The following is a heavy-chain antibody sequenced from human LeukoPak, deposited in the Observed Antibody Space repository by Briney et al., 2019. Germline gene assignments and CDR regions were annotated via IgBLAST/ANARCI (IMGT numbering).Heavy chain of an antibody. CDR1: GGTFSSYT. Sequence: SVKVSCKASGGTFSSYTISWVRQAPGQGLEWMGRIIPIFGTANYAQKFQGRVTITADKSTSTAYMELSSLRSEDTAVYYCARDRSPKGGSYPLDYWGQGTLVTVSS. V-gene: IGHV1-69*08. CDR2: IIPIFGTA. D-gene: IGHD1-26*01. CDR3: ARDRSPKGGSYPLDY. J-gene: IGHJ4*02.